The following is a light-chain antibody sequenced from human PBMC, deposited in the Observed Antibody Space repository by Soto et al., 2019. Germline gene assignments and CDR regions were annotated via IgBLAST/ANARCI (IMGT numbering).Light chain of an antibody. CDR3: QQYGDWPLT. CDR2: ATS. V-gene: IGKV3-15*01. CDR1: QSVGNN. Sequence: EIVLTQSPATLSVSPGERATLSCRASQSVGNNFAWYQQKPGQAPRLLIFATSTRATGVPARFSGSGSGTXXXXXXXXXXXXXXXVYYCQQYGDWPLTFGGGAKVEIE. J-gene: IGKJ4*01.